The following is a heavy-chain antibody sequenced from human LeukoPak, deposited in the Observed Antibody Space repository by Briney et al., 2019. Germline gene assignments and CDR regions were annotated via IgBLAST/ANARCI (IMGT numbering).Heavy chain of an antibody. CDR2: IYYSGST. D-gene: IGHD4-17*01. Sequence: SETLSLTCTVSGGSISGSSYYWGWIRQPPGKGLEWIGSIYYSGSTYYNPSLKSRVTISVDTSKNQFSLKLNSVTATDTAVYYCARGYGDYLAFDIWGQGTMVTVSS. CDR1: GGSISGSSYY. J-gene: IGHJ3*02. CDR3: ARGYGDYLAFDI. V-gene: IGHV4-39*02.